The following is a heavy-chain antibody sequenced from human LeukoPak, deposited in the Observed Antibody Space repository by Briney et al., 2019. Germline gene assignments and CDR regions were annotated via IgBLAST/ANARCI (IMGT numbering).Heavy chain of an antibody. CDR2: IRYDGSTK. V-gene: IGHV3-30*02. D-gene: IGHD6-6*01. CDR1: GFIFSNYA. Sequence: PGGSLRLSCAASGFIFSNYAMHWVRQAPGKGLEWVTFIRYDGSTKYYAESVKGRFTISRDNSKNTLYLQMNSLRAEDTAVYYCAKAIHSSSSGVVDYWGQGTLVTVSS. CDR3: AKAIHSSSSGVVDY. J-gene: IGHJ4*02.